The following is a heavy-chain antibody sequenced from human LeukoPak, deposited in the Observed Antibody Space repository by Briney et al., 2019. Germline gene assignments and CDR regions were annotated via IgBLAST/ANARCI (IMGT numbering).Heavy chain of an antibody. Sequence: GGSLRLSCAASGFSFSSYDMHWVRQAPGKGLEWVSYISTSGSTTSYADSVKGRFTISRDNAENSLSLQMSSLRAEDTAVYYCARVVGYYYDSSGLGYWSQGTLVTVSS. CDR3: ARVVGYYYDSSGLGY. CDR1: GFSFSSYD. V-gene: IGHV3-48*03. D-gene: IGHD3-22*01. CDR2: ISTSGSTT. J-gene: IGHJ4*02.